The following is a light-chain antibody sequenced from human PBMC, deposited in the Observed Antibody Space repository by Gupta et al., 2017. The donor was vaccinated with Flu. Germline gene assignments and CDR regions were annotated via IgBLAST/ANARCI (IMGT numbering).Light chain of an antibody. Sequence: DRVRTHSALSLHVTSGEPASISCRSSQSLLHSHGNNFLEWYLQQPGQSPQLLTYVGFNRASRVPDRCSGRGAGTDFTLKISRVEAEDVGVYYCMQALRTPVTFGGGTKVEIK. CDR2: VGF. CDR3: MQALRTPVT. J-gene: IGKJ4*01. V-gene: IGKV2-28*01. CDR1: QSLLHSHGNNF.